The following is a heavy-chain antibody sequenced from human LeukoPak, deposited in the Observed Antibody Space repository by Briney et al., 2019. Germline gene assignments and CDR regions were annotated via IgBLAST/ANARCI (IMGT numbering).Heavy chain of an antibody. Sequence: SGGSLRLSCAASGFTFSDYYMSWIRQAPGKGLEWVSYISSSGSTIYYADSVKGRFTISRDNAKNSLYLQMNSLRAEDTAVYYCARDRAIAVAGILPPTPTGEKDYWGQGTLVTVSS. CDR2: ISSSGSTI. V-gene: IGHV3-11*04. CDR1: GFTFSDYY. J-gene: IGHJ4*02. CDR3: ARDRAIAVAGILPPTPTGEKDY. D-gene: IGHD6-19*01.